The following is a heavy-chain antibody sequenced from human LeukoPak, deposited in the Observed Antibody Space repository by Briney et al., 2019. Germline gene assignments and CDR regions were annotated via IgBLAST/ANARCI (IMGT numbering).Heavy chain of an antibody. CDR3: ARDLYRDYYDSSGYSDY. Sequence: ASVKVSCKASGYTFTSYGISWVRQAPRQGLEWMGWISAYNGNTNYAQKLQGRVTMTTDTSTSTAYMELRSLRSDDTAVYYCARDLYRDYYDSSGYSDYWGQGTLVTVSS. V-gene: IGHV1-18*01. CDR2: ISAYNGNT. J-gene: IGHJ4*02. CDR1: GYTFTSYG. D-gene: IGHD3-22*01.